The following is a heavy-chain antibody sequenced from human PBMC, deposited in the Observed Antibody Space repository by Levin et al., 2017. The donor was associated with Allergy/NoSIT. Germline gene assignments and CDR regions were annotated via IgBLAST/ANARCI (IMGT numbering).Heavy chain of an antibody. CDR3: ARGYLWFGELSYAFDI. CDR2: INHSGST. Sequence: TSETLSLTCAVYGGSFSGYYWSWIRQPPGKGLEWIGEINHSGSTNYNPSLKSRVTISVDTSKNQFSLKLSSVTAADTAVYYCARGYLWFGELSYAFDIWGQGTMVTVSS. J-gene: IGHJ3*02. D-gene: IGHD3-10*01. CDR1: GGSFSGYY. V-gene: IGHV4-34*01.